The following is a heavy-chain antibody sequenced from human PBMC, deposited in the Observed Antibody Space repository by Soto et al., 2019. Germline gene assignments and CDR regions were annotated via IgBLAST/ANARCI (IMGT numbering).Heavy chain of an antibody. CDR2: LSFDGRIE. D-gene: IGHD1-7*01. Sequence: SLRLSCAASGFTFSSYSMHWVRQAPGKGLEWVAVLSFDGRIEYYADSVKGRFKIFRDNPKNTLYLQMNTLRPDDTALYYCAKDRDRTWSLDYWGQGALVTVSS. CDR1: GFTFSSYS. J-gene: IGHJ4*02. V-gene: IGHV3-30*18. CDR3: AKDRDRTWSLDY.